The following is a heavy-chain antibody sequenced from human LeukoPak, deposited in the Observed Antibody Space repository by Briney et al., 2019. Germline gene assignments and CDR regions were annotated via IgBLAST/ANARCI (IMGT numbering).Heavy chain of an antibody. J-gene: IGHJ4*02. V-gene: IGHV1-69*05. CDR2: IIPIFGTA. CDR3: ARATYYDFWSGYPSLLFDY. CDR1: GGTFSSYA. Sequence: SVKVSCKASGGTFSSYAISWVRQAPGQGLEWMGGIIPIFGTANYAQKFQGRVTITTDESTSTAYMELSSLRSEDTAVYYCARATYYDFWSGYPSLLFDYWGQGTLVTVSS. D-gene: IGHD3-3*01.